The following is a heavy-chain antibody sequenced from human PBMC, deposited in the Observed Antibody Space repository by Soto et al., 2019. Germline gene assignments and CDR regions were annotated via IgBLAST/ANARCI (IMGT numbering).Heavy chain of an antibody. CDR3: AHRRNRLGNSDPFDF. V-gene: IGHV2-5*01. D-gene: IGHD3-10*01. CDR1: GFSLATSGVG. Sequence: HIALKQSGPMLVQPTQTLTLTCTFSGFSLATSGVGVGWIRQPPGKALKWLALLYWYDGKHYRPSLSRRLTITQDPSTNQVVLTLTKVDPVDTGTYCFAHRRNRLGNSDPFDFWGPGIPVTGSS. J-gene: IGHJ4*02. CDR2: LYWYDGK.